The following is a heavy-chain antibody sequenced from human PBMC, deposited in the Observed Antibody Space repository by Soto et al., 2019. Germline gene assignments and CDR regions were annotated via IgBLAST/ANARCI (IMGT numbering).Heavy chain of an antibody. D-gene: IGHD2-8*01. J-gene: IGHJ3*01. V-gene: IGHV3-23*01. CDR3: AKDRMNHNGVWDPFDV. Sequence: EVKLLDSGGDLVQPGGSLRLSCAASGFTFSTYAMSWVRQAPGKALEWVSSIGSGPDDSDSADSVKGRFIISRDNSKNIGSLQMESLRAEDTAIYYCAKDRMNHNGVWDPFDVWGQGTVVTVSS. CDR1: GFTFSTYA. CDR2: IGSGPDDS.